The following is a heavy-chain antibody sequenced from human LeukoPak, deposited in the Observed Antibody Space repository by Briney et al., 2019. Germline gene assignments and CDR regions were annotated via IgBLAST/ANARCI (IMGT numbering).Heavy chain of an antibody. D-gene: IGHD6-13*01. J-gene: IGHJ4*02. V-gene: IGHV3-11*01. Sequence: GRSLRLFCAVSGFTFSDYYMSWIRQAPGKGLEWVSYISSGGSTISHADSVKGRFTISRDNAENSLYLQMNSLRAEDTAVYYCARRAAAVRCFDYWGQGTLVTVSS. CDR1: GFTFSDYY. CDR2: ISSGGSTI. CDR3: ARRAAAVRCFDY.